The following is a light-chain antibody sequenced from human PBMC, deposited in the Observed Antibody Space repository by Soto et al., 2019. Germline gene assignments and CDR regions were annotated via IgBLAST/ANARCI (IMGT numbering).Light chain of an antibody. V-gene: IGLV2-14*01. Sequence: QSVLTQPASVSGSPGQSITISCTGTSSDVGAYNSVAWYQHNPGQAPKLMIYDVSNRPSGVSSRFSGSKSANTASLSISGLQADDEADYYCSSYTSSSTLVFGTGTKLPVL. CDR3: SSYTSSSTLV. CDR2: DVS. CDR1: SSDVGAYNS. J-gene: IGLJ1*01.